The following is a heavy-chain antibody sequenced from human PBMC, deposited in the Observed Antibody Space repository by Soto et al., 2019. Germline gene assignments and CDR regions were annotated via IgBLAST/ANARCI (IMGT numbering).Heavy chain of an antibody. CDR1: GYTFTSYG. Sequence: ASVKVSCKASGYTFTSYGISWVRQAPGQGLEWMGWISAYNGNTKYAQKFQGRVTMTTDTSTSTAYMELRSLRADDTALYYCARDPQIFYSCGQGSLVPVSA. CDR2: ISAYNGNT. V-gene: IGHV1-18*04. J-gene: IGHJ5*01. D-gene: IGHD3-3*01. CDR3: ARDPQIFYS.